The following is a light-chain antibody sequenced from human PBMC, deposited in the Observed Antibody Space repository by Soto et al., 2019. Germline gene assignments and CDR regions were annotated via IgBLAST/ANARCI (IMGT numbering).Light chain of an antibody. Sequence: EIVXTQSPATLSVSPGERATLSCRASQSIGSNLAWYQQKPGQTPRLLIYGPSIRATGIPARVSGSGSGTEFTLTISSLQSEDFAVYYCQHYNNWPLTFGGGTKVDIK. CDR1: QSIGSN. V-gene: IGKV3-15*01. CDR3: QHYNNWPLT. J-gene: IGKJ4*01. CDR2: GPS.